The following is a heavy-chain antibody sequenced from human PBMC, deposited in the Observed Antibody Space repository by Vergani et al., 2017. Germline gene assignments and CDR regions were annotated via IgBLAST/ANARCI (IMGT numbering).Heavy chain of an antibody. V-gene: IGHV7-4-1*01. CDR3: AVGFRALQDFDL. Sequence: QEQLVQSGSELKKPGASVKVSCKASGYSFNNYAIHWVRQAPGQGLEWMGWINPTTGNPTYARAFTGRFVFSLDTSISTAYLQIGSLKAEDTAIYYCAVGFRALQDFDLWGRGTRVTVSS. D-gene: IGHD1-26*01. CDR2: INPTTGNP. J-gene: IGHJ2*01. CDR1: GYSFNNYA.